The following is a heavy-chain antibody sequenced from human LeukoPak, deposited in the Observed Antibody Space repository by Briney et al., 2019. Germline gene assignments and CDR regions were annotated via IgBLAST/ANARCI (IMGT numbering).Heavy chain of an antibody. Sequence: SETLSLTCTVSGGSISSSSYYWGWIRQPPGKGLEWIGYIYYSGSTNYNPSLKSRVTISVDTSKNQFSLKLSSVTAADTAVYYCARGGQGLTYNWFDPWGQGTLVTVSS. CDR1: GGSISSSSYY. J-gene: IGHJ5*02. CDR3: ARGGQGLTYNWFDP. D-gene: IGHD3/OR15-3a*01. V-gene: IGHV4-61*05. CDR2: IYYSGST.